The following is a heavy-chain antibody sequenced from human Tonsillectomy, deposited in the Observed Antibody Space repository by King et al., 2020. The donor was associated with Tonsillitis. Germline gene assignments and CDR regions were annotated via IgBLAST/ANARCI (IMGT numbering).Heavy chain of an antibody. CDR2: IYHSGST. V-gene: IGHV4-4*02. J-gene: IGHJ4*02. D-gene: IGHD3-3*01. Sequence: VQLQESGPGLVKPSETLSLTCAVSGGTISSNNWWSWVRQPPGKGLEWIGEIYHSGSTNYNPSLKSRVTISVDESTNQFSMNLSSVTAADTAVYYCSGVGSVTIFGVVIPERTFDLWGQGTLVTVSS. CDR3: SGVGSVTIFGVVIPERTFDL. CDR1: GGTISSNNW.